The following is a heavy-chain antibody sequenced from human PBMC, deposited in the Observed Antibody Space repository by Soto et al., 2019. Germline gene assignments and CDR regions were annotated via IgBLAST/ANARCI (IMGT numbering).Heavy chain of an antibody. CDR3: ARDLRFGKYYGMDV. D-gene: IGHD3-10*01. CDR2: IYYSGST. CDR1: GGSISSGGYY. Sequence: KTSESLSLTCPVSGGSISSGGYYWSWILQHPGKGLEWIGYIYYSGSTYYNPSLKSRVTISVDTSKNQFSLKLSSVTAADTAVYYCARDLRFGKYYGMDVWGQGTTVTVSS. V-gene: IGHV4-31*03. J-gene: IGHJ6*02.